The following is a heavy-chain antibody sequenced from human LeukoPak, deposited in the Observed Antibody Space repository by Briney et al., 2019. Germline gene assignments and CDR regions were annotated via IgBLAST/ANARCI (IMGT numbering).Heavy chain of an antibody. CDR1: GFTFSTYS. V-gene: IGHV3-48*02. Sequence: PGGSLRLSCAASGFTFSTYSMNWVRQAPGKGLEWVSYISSSGNTIYYADSVKGRFTISRDNAKNSLYLQMNSLRDEDTAVYYCASSFCGGDCYSPDYWGQGTLVTVSS. J-gene: IGHJ4*02. D-gene: IGHD2-21*02. CDR2: ISSSGNTI. CDR3: ASSFCGGDCYSPDY.